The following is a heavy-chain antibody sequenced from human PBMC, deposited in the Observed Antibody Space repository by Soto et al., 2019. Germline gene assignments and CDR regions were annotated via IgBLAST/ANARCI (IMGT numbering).Heavy chain of an antibody. CDR1: GFTFSTYA. CDR2: VRFDGNDK. V-gene: IGHV3-33*01. J-gene: IGHJ4*02. Sequence: GGSLRLSCAASGFTFSTYAMHWVRQVPGKGLEWVAVVRFDGNDKYYADSVKGRFTISRDNSKNTLYLQMNSLRVEDTAVYYCAREGDTLMIQYYFDYWGQGTLVTVSS. D-gene: IGHD3-16*01. CDR3: AREGDTLMIQYYFDY.